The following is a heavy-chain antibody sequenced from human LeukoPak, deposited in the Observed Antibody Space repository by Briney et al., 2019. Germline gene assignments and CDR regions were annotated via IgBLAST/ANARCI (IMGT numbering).Heavy chain of an antibody. CDR3: ARDGNGDYFDY. CDR2: IWYDGSNK. V-gene: IGHV3-33*01. CDR1: GFSFSSYG. Sequence: PGGSLRLSCAASGFSFSSYGMHWVRQALGKGLEWVAVIWYDGSNKYYADSVKGRFTISRDNSKNTLYLQMNSLRAEDTAVYYCARDGNGDYFDYWGQGTLVTVSS. D-gene: IGHD1-26*01. J-gene: IGHJ4*02.